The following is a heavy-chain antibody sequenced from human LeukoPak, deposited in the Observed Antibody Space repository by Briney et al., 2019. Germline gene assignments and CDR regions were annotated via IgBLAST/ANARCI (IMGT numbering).Heavy chain of an antibody. J-gene: IGHJ4*02. V-gene: IGHV3-30-3*01. CDR3: AREQLGYYFDY. D-gene: IGHD5-18*01. CDR2: ISYDGSNK. CDR1: GFAFSSYA. Sequence: GRSLRLSCAASGFAFSSYAMHWVRQAPGKGLEWVAVISYDGSNKYYADFVKGRFTISRDNSKNTLYLQMNSLRAEDTAVYYCAREQLGYYFDYWGQGTLVTVSS.